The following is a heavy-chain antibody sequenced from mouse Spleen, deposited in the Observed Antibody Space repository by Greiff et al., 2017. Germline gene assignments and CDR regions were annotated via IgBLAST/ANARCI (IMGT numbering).Heavy chain of an antibody. V-gene: IGHV1-69*02. Sequence: QVQLQQPGAELVKPGASVKLSCKASGYTFTSYWMHWVKQRPGQGLEWIGEIDPSDSYTNYNQKFKGKATLTVDKPSSTAYMQLSSLTSEDSAVYYCARAYGDYGAWFAYWGQGTLVTVSA. CDR3: ARAYGDYGAWFAY. CDR1: GYTFTSYW. J-gene: IGHJ3*01. CDR2: IDPSDSYT. D-gene: IGHD2-13*01.